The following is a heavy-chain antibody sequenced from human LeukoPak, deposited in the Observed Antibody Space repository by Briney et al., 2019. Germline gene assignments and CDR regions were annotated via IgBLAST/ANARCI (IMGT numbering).Heavy chain of an antibody. CDR3: ATELYDYVWGSYRQYYFDY. CDR2: INHSGST. V-gene: IGHV4-34*01. Sequence: SETLSLTCAVYGGSFSGYYWSWIRQPPGKGLEWIGEINHSGSTNYNPSLKSRVTISVDTSKNQFSLKLSSVTAADTAVYYCATELYDYVWGSYRQYYFDYWGQGTLVTVSS. J-gene: IGHJ4*02. CDR1: GGSFSGYY. D-gene: IGHD3-16*02.